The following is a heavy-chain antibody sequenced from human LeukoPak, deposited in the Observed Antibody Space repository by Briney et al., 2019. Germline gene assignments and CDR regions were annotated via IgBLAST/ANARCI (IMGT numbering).Heavy chain of an antibody. J-gene: IGHJ4*02. CDR3: ARVRWNSGSYYFDY. CDR2: IIPIFGIA. V-gene: IGHV1-69*04. Sequence: GASVKVSCKASGGTFSSYAISWVRQAPGQGPEWMGRIIPIFGIANYAQKFQGRVTITADKSTSTAYMELSSLRSEDTAVYYCARVRWNSGSYYFDYWGQGTLVTVSS. D-gene: IGHD1-26*01. CDR1: GGTFSSYA.